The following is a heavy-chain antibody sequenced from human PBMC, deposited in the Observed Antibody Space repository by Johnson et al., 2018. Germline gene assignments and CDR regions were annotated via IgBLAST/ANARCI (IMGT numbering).Heavy chain of an antibody. J-gene: IGHJ6*03. V-gene: IGHV3-30*18. CDR3: AKAAQTVDCNSTPCANSYPIDV. CDR1: GFTFSTYG. CDR2: ISYDVKND. D-gene: IGHD2/OR15-2a*01. Sequence: QVQLVESGGGVVQPGRSLRLSCAASGFTFSTYGMHWVRQAPGKGLEWVAIISYDVKNDFYADSLKGRFSISRDNSKNTLYLQMNSLSPEDTAVYYCAKAAQTVDCNSTPCANSYPIDVWGTGTTVTVSS.